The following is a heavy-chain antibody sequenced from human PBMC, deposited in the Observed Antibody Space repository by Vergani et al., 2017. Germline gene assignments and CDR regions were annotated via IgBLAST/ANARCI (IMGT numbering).Heavy chain of an antibody. CDR1: GFTFSSYW. CDR2: IKQDGSEK. Sequence: EVQLVESGGGLVQPGGSLRLSCAASGFTFSSYWMSWVRQAPGKGLEWVANIKQDGSEKYYVDSVKGRFTISRDNAKNSLYLQMNSLRAEDTAVYYCARIRAVAGSFYGMDVWGQGTSVTVS. J-gene: IGHJ6*02. D-gene: IGHD6-19*01. V-gene: IGHV3-7*01. CDR3: ARIRAVAGSFYGMDV.